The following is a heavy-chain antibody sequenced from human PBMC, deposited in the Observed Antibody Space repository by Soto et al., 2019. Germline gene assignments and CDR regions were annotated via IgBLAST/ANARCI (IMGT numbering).Heavy chain of an antibody. CDR3: ARRHVTMRNWFDP. CDR1: GGSASSGNYY. CDR2: IYYSGST. J-gene: IGHJ5*02. D-gene: IGHD3-22*01. V-gene: IGHV4-61*01. Sequence: SETLSLTCTVSGGSASSGNYYWNWIRQPPGKGLEWIGYIYYSGSTNYSPSLKSRVTTSVDMSKNQFSLKLTSVTAADTAVYYWARRHVTMRNWFDPWGQGTLVTVSS.